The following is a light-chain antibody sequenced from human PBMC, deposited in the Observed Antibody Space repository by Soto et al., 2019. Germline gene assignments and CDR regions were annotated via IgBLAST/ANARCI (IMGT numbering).Light chain of an antibody. CDR1: GSNIGNNF. CDR2: MNH. J-gene: IGLJ3*02. Sequence: QSVLTQSPSASGTPGQRVTISCSGSGSNIGNNFVFWSQQLPGTAPKLLIYMNHQRPSGVPDRFSGSKSGTSASLAISGLRSEDEADYYCATWDDSLRGWVFGGGTKLTVL. CDR3: ATWDDSLRGWV. V-gene: IGLV1-47*01.